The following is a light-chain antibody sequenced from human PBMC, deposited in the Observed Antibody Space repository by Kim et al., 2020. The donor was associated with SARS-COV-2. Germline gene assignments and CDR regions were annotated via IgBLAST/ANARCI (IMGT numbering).Light chain of an antibody. V-gene: IGKV1-5*01. CDR3: QHRQT. Sequence: STLSASVGDRVTLTCRASQSVSRWLAWYQQKPGKAPKLLIYDGSNLQSGVPSRFRGSGSGTEFTLTISSLQPDDFAIYYCQHRQTFGQGTKVEIK. CDR1: QSVSRW. J-gene: IGKJ1*01. CDR2: DGS.